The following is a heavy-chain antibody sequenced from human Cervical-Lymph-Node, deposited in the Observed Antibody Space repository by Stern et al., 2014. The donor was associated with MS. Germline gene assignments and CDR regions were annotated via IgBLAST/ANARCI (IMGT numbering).Heavy chain of an antibody. CDR1: GYTFTTYG. CDR3: ARDNDMLSFGGIIVFPGEY. D-gene: IGHD3-16*02. Sequence: QVQLVQSGAEVKKPGASVKVSCKSFGYTFTTYGISWVRQAPGQGLEWMGWISGYNGNTNYAQKFQGRVTMTTDPSTNTAYMELRSLRSDDTAVYFCARDNDMLSFGGIIVFPGEYWGQGTLVTVSS. J-gene: IGHJ4*02. V-gene: IGHV1-18*01. CDR2: ISGYNGNT.